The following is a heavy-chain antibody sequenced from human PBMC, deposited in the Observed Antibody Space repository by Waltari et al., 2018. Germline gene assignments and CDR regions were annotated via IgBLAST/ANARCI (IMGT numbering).Heavy chain of an antibody. V-gene: IGHV3-49*03. CDR1: GFTFGDYA. CDR2: IRSKAYGGTT. CDR3: TRYYYDSSGYYYLFDY. J-gene: IGHJ4*02. D-gene: IGHD3-22*01. Sequence: EVQLVESGGGLVQPGRSLRLSCTASGFTFGDYAMSWFRQAPGQGLEWVGFIRSKAYGGTTEYAASVKGRFTISRDDSKSIAYLQMNSLKTEDTAVYYCTRYYYDSSGYYYLFDYWGQGTLVTVSS.